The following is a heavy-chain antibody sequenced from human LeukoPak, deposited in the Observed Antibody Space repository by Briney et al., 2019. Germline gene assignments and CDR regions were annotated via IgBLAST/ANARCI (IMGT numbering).Heavy chain of an antibody. D-gene: IGHD3-22*01. CDR3: ARDGYYYDSSGYYYGNWFDP. CDR1: GGSISSYY. Sequence: SETLSLTCTVSGGSISSYYWSWIRQPAGKGLEWIGYIYTSGSTNYNPSLKSRVTISVDTSKNQFSLKLSSVTAADTAVYYCARDGYYYDSSGYYYGNWFDPWGQGTLVTVSS. V-gene: IGHV4-4*08. CDR2: IYTSGST. J-gene: IGHJ5*02.